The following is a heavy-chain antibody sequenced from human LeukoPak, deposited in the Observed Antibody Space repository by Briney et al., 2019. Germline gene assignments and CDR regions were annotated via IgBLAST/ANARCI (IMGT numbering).Heavy chain of an antibody. CDR2: IYQSGDT. J-gene: IGHJ4*02. Sequence: SETLSLTCTVSGGSINSYYWSWIRQPPGKGLEWIGYIYQSGDTYSNPSLKSRATVSMDRSRNQFSLNLSSVTAADTAVYYCARLIAADPQLDCWGQGTLVTVSS. CDR1: GGSINSYY. CDR3: ARLIAADPQLDC. D-gene: IGHD6-13*01. V-gene: IGHV4-59*12.